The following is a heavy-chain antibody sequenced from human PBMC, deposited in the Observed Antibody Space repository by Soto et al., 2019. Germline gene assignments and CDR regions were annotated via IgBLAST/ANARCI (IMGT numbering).Heavy chain of an antibody. Sequence: SETLSLTCAVSGGSISSGGYSWSWIRQPPGKGLEWIGYIYHSGSTYYNPSLKSRVTISVDRSKNQFSLKLSSVTAADTAVYYCARGVSGYDYYYYYGMDVWGQGTTVTVSS. CDR3: ARGVSGYDYYYYYGMDV. CDR1: GGSISSGGYS. J-gene: IGHJ6*02. CDR2: IYHSGST. D-gene: IGHD5-12*01. V-gene: IGHV4-30-2*01.